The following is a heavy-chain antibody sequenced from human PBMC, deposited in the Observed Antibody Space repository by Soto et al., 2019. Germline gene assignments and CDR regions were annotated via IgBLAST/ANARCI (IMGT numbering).Heavy chain of an antibody. V-gene: IGHV5-51*01. D-gene: IGHD3-22*01. Sequence: GESLKISCITSGYRFTSYWIACVLQMPGKGLEWMGIIFPSDSDTRYSPSFQGQVTISADRSTRTVFLQWASLKASDTAVYFCARKDKSGYFNWFDPWGQGTLVTVSS. CDR2: IFPSDSDT. CDR3: ARKDKSGYFNWFDP. J-gene: IGHJ5*02. CDR1: GYRFTSYW.